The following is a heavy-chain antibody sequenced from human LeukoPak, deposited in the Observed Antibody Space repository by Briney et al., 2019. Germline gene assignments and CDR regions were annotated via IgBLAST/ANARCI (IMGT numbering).Heavy chain of an antibody. J-gene: IGHJ4*02. CDR1: GFTFSSYG. CDR3: AKVPYYYGSGSYFNGGRIHFDY. Sequence: GGSLRLSCAASGFTFSSYGMHWVRQAPGKGLEWVAFIRYDGSNKYYADSVKGRFTISRDNSKNTLYLQMNSLRAEDTAVYYCAKVPYYYGSGSYFNGGRIHFDYWGQGTLVTVSS. D-gene: IGHD3-10*01. CDR2: IRYDGSNK. V-gene: IGHV3-30*02.